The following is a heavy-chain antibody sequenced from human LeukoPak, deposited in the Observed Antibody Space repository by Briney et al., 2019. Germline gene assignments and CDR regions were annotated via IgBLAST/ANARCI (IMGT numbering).Heavy chain of an antibody. D-gene: IGHD4/OR15-4a*01. CDR1: GGSIIVAAYS. J-gene: IGHJ3*02. CDR3: ARGYGDNSGAFDI. V-gene: IGHV4-30-2*01. Sequence: SETLPLTCAVSGGSIIVAAYSWSWIRQPPGKGLEWIGYIYHTGRTYPNPSLKSRVTISVDRSKNQFSLNLSSVTAADTAVYYCARGYGDNSGAFDIWGQGTMVTVSS. CDR2: IYHTGRT.